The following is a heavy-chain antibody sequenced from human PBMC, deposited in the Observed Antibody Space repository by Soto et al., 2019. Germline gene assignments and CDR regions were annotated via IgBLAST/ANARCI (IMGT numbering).Heavy chain of an antibody. V-gene: IGHV4-59*01. CDR1: GGSISSYY. J-gene: IGHJ6*02. CDR2: IYYSGST. CDR3: ARDPGYYDFWSGYPPGYYGMDV. Sequence: PSETLSLTCTVSGGSISSYYWSWIRQPPGKGLEWIGYIYYSGSTNYNPSLKSRVTISVDTSKNQFSLKLSSVTAADTAVYYCARDPGYYDFWSGYPPGYYGMDVWGQGTTVTVSS. D-gene: IGHD3-3*01.